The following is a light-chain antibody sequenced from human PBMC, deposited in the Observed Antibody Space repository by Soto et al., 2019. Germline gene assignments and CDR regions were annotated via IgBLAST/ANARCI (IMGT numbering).Light chain of an antibody. CDR2: AAS. CDR1: QDISDY. Sequence: DIQMTQSPSSLSASVGDRVTITCRASQDISDYLAWYQQKPGQVPKLLISAASTLQSGVPSRFRGSASGTDFNLTITCLQPDDFATYYCQNYIGPPWTFGQGTKVEIK. V-gene: IGKV1-27*01. J-gene: IGKJ1*01. CDR3: QNYIGPPWT.